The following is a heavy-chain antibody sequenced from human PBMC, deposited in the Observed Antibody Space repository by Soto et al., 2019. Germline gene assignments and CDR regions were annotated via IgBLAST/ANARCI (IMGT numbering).Heavy chain of an antibody. J-gene: IGHJ6*02. CDR1: GFTFSDYY. D-gene: IGHD2-21*02. CDR2: ISSSSSYT. Sequence: PGGSLRLSCAASGFTFSDYYMSWIRQAPGKGLEWVSYISSSSSYTNYADSVKGRFTISRDNAKNSLYLQMNSLRAEDTAVYYCARDPTYCGGDCYPDVWGQGTTVTVSS. CDR3: ARDPTYCGGDCYPDV. V-gene: IGHV3-11*05.